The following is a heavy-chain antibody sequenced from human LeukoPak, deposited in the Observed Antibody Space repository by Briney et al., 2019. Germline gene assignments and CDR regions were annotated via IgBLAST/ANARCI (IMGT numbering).Heavy chain of an antibody. CDR3: ARDGDYYGSGNFDY. D-gene: IGHD3-10*01. V-gene: IGHV1-8*03. J-gene: IGHJ4*02. Sequence: ASVKVSCKTSGYTFTNYDINWVRQATGQGFEWMGWMNPNSGNTGYAQKFQGRVTITRDTSISTAYMELSSLRSEDTAVYYCARDGDYYGSGNFDYWGQGTLVTASS. CDR1: GYTFTNYD. CDR2: MNPNSGNT.